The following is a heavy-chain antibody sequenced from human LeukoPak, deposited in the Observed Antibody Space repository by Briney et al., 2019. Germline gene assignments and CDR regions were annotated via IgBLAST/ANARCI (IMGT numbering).Heavy chain of an antibody. D-gene: IGHD2-2*01. Sequence: SETLSLTCTVSGGSISSGSYYWSWIRQPAGKGLEWIGRIYTSGSTNYNPSLKSRVTISVDTSKNQFSLKLSSVTAADTAVYYCARANIVVVPAARRAWFDPWGQGTLVTVSS. J-gene: IGHJ5*02. CDR3: ARANIVVVPAARRAWFDP. CDR2: IYTSGST. V-gene: IGHV4-61*02. CDR1: GGSISSGSYY.